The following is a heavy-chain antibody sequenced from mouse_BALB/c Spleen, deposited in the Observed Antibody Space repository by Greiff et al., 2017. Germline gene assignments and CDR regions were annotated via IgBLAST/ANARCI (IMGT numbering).Heavy chain of an antibody. D-gene: IGHD3-3*01. CDR2: ISYSGST. J-gene: IGHJ4*01. V-gene: IGHV3-8*02. CDR3: ARYRGGGSYAMDY. Sequence: EVQLQESGPSLVKPSQTLSLTCSVTGDSITSGYWNWIRKFPGNKLEYMGYISYSGSTYYNPSLKSRISITRDTSKNQYYLQLNSVTTEDTATYFCARYRGGGSYAMDYWGQGTSVTVSS. CDR1: GDSITSGY.